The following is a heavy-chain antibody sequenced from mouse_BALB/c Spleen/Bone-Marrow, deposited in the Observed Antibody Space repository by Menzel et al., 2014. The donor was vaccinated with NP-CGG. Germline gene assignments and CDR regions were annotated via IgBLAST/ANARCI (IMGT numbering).Heavy chain of an antibody. V-gene: IGHV1-54*01. J-gene: IGHJ3*01. CDR1: GYAFTNYL. CDR3: ARNANWLFAY. Sequence: VQLQQSGTELVRPGTSVKVSCKASGYAFTNYLIEWVKQRPGQGLEWIGVINPGSGDTSYNEKFRGKATLTADKSSSTAYMQLSSLTSDDSAVYFCARNANWLFAYWGHGTLVTVSA. D-gene: IGHD4-1*01. CDR2: INPGSGDT.